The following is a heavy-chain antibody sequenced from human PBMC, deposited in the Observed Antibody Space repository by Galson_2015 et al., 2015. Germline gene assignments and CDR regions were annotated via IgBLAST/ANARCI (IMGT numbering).Heavy chain of an antibody. D-gene: IGHD3-10*02. CDR3: ARDRSGYYVRADY. J-gene: IGHJ4*02. V-gene: IGHV3-7*01. CDR2: IKQDGNEK. CDR1: GFTFSSYW. Sequence: SLRLSCAASGFTFSSYWMSWVRQAPGKGLEWVANIKQDGNEKYYVDSVKGRFTISRDNAKNSLYLQMNSLRAEDTAVYYCARDRSGYYVRADYWGQGTLVTVSS.